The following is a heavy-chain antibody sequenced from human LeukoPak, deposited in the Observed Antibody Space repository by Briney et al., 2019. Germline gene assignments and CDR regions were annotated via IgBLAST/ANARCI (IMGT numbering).Heavy chain of an antibody. Sequence: PGGSLRLSCAASGFTFSSYGIHWVRQAPGKGLEWVAFIRYDGNDKYYAHSVKGRFTISRDTSRNTLYLQMNSLRAEDTAVYYCAKDLMRDRWFGESWGQGTLVTVSS. D-gene: IGHD3-10*01. J-gene: IGHJ5*02. CDR2: IRYDGNDK. V-gene: IGHV3-30*02. CDR1: GFTFSSYG. CDR3: AKDLMRDRWFGES.